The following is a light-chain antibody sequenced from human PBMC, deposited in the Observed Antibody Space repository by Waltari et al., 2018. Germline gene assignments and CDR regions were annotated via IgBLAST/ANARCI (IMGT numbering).Light chain of an antibody. CDR3: QQSYSTPLT. CDR2: AAS. J-gene: IGKJ4*01. V-gene: IGKV1-39*01. CDR1: QSISNY. Sequence: DIQMTQSPSSLSASVGDRVTITCRASQSISNYINWYQQKPGRAPNLLIYAASNLQSGVPSRFSGSGSGTDFTLTISSLQPEDFAPYYCQQSYSTPLTFGGGTKVEIK.